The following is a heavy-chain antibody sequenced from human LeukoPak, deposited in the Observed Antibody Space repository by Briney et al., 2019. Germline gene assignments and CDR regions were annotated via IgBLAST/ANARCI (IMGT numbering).Heavy chain of an antibody. J-gene: IGHJ6*02. Sequence: SETLSLTCAVSGGSISSYYWSWIRQPPGKGLGWIGYIYYSGSTNYNPSLKSRVTISVDTSKNQFSLKLSSVTAADTAVYYCARAKLLGFPSYGMDVWGQGTTVTVSS. CDR1: GGSISSYY. V-gene: IGHV4-59*01. D-gene: IGHD2-15*01. CDR2: IYYSGST. CDR3: ARAKLLGFPSYGMDV.